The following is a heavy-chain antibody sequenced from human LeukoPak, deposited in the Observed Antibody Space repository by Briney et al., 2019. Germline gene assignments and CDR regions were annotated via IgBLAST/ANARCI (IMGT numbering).Heavy chain of an antibody. CDR1: GGSFSGYY. CDR3: ARGGSPLRFLEWCSLAV. J-gene: IGHJ6*04. D-gene: IGHD3-3*01. V-gene: IGHV4-34*01. Sequence: PSETLSLTCAVYGGSFSGYYWSWIRQPPGKGLEWIGEINHSGSTNYNPSLKSRVTISVDTSKNQFSLKLSSVTAADTAVYYCARGGSPLRFLEWCSLAVWGKGTTVTVYS. CDR2: INHSGST.